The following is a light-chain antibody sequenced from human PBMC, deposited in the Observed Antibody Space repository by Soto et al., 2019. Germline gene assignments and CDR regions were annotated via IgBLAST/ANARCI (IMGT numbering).Light chain of an antibody. V-gene: IGKV1-5*01. CDR1: QSISSW. CDR2: DAS. Sequence: DIQMTQSPSTLSASVGDRVTITCRASQSISSWLAWYQQKPGKAPKLLIFDASSLESGTPSRFSGRRSGTQFTLTINGLQPDDFATYYCQQYNPYSPWTFGQGTKVDIK. CDR3: QQYNPYSPWT. J-gene: IGKJ1*01.